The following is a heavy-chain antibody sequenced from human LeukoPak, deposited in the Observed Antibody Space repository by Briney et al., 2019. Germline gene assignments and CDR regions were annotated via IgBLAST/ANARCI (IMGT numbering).Heavy chain of an antibody. CDR2: IFHSGRM. J-gene: IGHJ3*02. CDR3: ASTSGYCSGGSCYLGAFDI. Sequence: SETLSLTCTVSGSSITTDYFWGWLRQTPGKGLEWFGSIFHSGRMYDSPSLRSRVTISVDTSKNQFSLKLSSVTAADTAVYYCASTSGYCSGGSCYLGAFDIWGQGTMVTVSS. CDR1: GSSITTDYF. V-gene: IGHV4-38-2*02. D-gene: IGHD2-15*01.